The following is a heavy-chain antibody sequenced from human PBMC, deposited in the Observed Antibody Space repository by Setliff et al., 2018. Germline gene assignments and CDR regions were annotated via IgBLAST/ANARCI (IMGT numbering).Heavy chain of an antibody. J-gene: IGHJ5*02. CDR2: ISGSGGST. CDR3: AKAPAPYAASLLNWFDP. V-gene: IGHV3-23*01. CDR1: GFTFSIYA. D-gene: IGHD2-2*01. Sequence: PGGSLRLSCAASGFTFSIYAMNWVRQAPGKGLEWVSAISGSGGSTYYADSVKGRFTISRDNSKNTLYLQMNSLRVEDTAVYYCAKAPAPYAASLLNWFDPWGQGTLVTVSS.